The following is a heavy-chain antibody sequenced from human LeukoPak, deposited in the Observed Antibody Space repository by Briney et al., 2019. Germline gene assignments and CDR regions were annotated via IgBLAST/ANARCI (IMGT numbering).Heavy chain of an antibody. J-gene: IGHJ4*02. Sequence: KSGGSLRLSCAASGFTFSSYSMNWVRQAPGKGLEWVSSISSSSSYIYYADSVKGRFTISRDNAKNSLYLQMNSLRAEDTAVYYCARAVQGGYVGRGSDYWGQGTLVTVSS. CDR3: ARAVQGGYVGRGSDY. CDR1: GFTFSSYS. V-gene: IGHV3-21*01. CDR2: ISSSSSYI. D-gene: IGHD5-12*01.